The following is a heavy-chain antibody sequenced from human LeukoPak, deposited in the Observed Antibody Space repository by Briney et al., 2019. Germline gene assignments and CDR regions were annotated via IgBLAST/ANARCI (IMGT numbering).Heavy chain of an antibody. CDR2: INQDGSEK. J-gene: IGHJ4*02. CDR3: ARDHVVRGLVWDY. Sequence: GGSLRLSCAASGFTFSSHWMSWVRQAPGKGLECVASINQDGSEKYSMDSVKGRFTISRDNAKNSLYLQMNSLIGEDTAIYYCARDHVVRGLVWDYWGQGTLVTVSS. D-gene: IGHD3-10*01. CDR1: GFTFSSHW. V-gene: IGHV3-7*05.